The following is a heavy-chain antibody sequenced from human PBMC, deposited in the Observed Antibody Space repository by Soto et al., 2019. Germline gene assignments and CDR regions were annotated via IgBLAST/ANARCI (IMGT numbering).Heavy chain of an antibody. Sequence: SVKVSCKASGGTFGSDAITWVRQAPGQGLEWVGRIIPIFGTTNYAQNLQGRVTISADKSTVTYYMEIHSLTSDDTALYYCARDRTDSGYYTNWLDPWGQGTQVTLSS. CDR2: IIPIFGTT. CDR1: GGTFGSDA. J-gene: IGHJ5*02. D-gene: IGHD3-22*01. V-gene: IGHV1-69*06. CDR3: ARDRTDSGYYTNWLDP.